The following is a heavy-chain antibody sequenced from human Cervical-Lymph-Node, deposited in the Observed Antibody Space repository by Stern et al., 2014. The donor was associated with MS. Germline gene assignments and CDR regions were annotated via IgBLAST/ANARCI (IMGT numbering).Heavy chain of an antibody. D-gene: IGHD5-18*01. J-gene: IGHJ6*02. Sequence: VQLLESGAEVKKPGSSVKVSCKASGGIFSSYAISWVRQAPGQGIEWMGGIIPIFGTANYAQKVQGRVTITADESTNTAYMELSSLRSDDTAIYYCARGYSYDLSYYYYAMDVWGQGTTVTVSS. CDR3: ARGYSYDLSYYYYAMDV. V-gene: IGHV1-69*01. CDR1: GGIFSSYA. CDR2: IIPIFGTA.